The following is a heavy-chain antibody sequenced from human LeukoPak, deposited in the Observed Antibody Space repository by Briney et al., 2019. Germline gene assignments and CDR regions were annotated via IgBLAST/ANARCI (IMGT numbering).Heavy chain of an antibody. CDR3: ARDLAGPPQEAFDI. CDR2: INPSSGGT. CDR1: GYTFTGYY. J-gene: IGHJ3*02. Sequence: ASVKVSCKASGYTFTGYYMHWVRQAPGQGLEWMGRINPSSGGTNYAQKFQGRVTMTRDTSISTAYMELSRLRSDDTAVYYCARDLAGPPQEAFDIWGQGIMVIVSS. V-gene: IGHV1-2*06.